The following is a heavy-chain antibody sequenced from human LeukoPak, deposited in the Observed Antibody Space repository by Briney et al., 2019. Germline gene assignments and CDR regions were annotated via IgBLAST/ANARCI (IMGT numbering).Heavy chain of an antibody. CDR1: GYTFSSYY. CDR3: ARGQWLGHDAFDI. Sequence: ASVKVSCTASGYTFSSYYMHWVRQAPGQGLEWMGIINPSGSTSNAQKFQGRVTMTRDMPTTTVYMELSSLRSEDTAVYYCARGQWLGHDAFDIWGLGTMVTVSS. CDR2: INPSGST. V-gene: IGHV1-46*01. J-gene: IGHJ3*02. D-gene: IGHD6-19*01.